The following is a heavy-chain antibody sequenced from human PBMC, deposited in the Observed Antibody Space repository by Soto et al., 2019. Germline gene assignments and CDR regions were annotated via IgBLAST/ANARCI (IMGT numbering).Heavy chain of an antibody. Sequence: AAVKVSCKACGYTFTSYGISWVRQAPGQGLEWMGWISAYNGNTNYAQKLQGRVTMTTDTSTSTAYMELRSLRSDDTAVYYCARDRITGTTSYYYGMDVWGQGTTVTVSS. V-gene: IGHV1-18*01. CDR2: ISAYNGNT. CDR1: GYTFTSYG. D-gene: IGHD1-7*01. J-gene: IGHJ6*02. CDR3: ARDRITGTTSYYYGMDV.